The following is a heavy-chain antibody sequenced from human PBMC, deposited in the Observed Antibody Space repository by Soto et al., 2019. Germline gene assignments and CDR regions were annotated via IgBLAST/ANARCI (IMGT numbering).Heavy chain of an antibody. Sequence: GGSLRLSCSASGFTFSSYAMHWVRQAPGKGLEWVAVISYDGSNKYYADSVKGRFTISRDNSKNTLYLQMNSLRAEDTAVYYCAREWGATGTSYYYVSGVWGQGTTATV. V-gene: IGHV3-30-3*01. CDR2: ISYDGSNK. D-gene: IGHD4-17*01. CDR1: GFTFSSYA. CDR3: AREWGATGTSYYYVSGV. J-gene: IGHJ6*02.